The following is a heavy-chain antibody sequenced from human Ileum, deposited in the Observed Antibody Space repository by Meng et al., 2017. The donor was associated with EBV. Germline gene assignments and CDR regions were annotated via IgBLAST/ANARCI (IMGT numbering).Heavy chain of an antibody. J-gene: IGHJ4*02. CDR2: ININTGNP. CDR3: ARGNGWRFDY. D-gene: IGHD6-19*01. Sequence: QVQAGQVGAEVKKPGDSGEVSFQAAGYTVASSCMDWVRDAPGQGLEWIGWININTGNPTYAQGLTGRFVFSLDTSVSTAFLQMDSLKADDTAVYYCARGNGWRFDYWGQGTLVTVSS. V-gene: IGHV7-4-1*01. CDR1: GYTVASSC.